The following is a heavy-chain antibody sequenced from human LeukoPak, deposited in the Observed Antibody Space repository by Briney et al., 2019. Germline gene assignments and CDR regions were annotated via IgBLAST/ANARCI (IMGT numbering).Heavy chain of an antibody. J-gene: IGHJ4*02. CDR3: AKYGDYWGDY. V-gene: IGHV3-23*01. CDR1: GFAFSIYA. CDR2: ISGSGGNT. Sequence: GGSLRLSCAASGFAFSIYAMTWVRQAPGKGLEWVSNISGSGGNTQYADSVRGRFTISRDNSKNTLYMKMNSLRAEDTAIYYCAKYGDYWGDYWGQGTLVTVSS. D-gene: IGHD4-17*01.